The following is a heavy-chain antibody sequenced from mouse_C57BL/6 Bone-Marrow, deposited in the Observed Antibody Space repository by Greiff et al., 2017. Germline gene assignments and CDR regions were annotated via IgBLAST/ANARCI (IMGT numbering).Heavy chain of an antibody. V-gene: IGHV1-15*01. CDR1: GYTFTDYE. Sequence: QVQLQQSGAELVRPGASVTLSCKASGYTFTDYEMHWVKQTPVHGLEWIGAIDPETGGTAYNQKFKGKAILTADKSSSTAYMELRSLTSEDSAVYYCTRPTYDGSSYVWYFDVWGTGTTVTVSS. CDR2: IDPETGGT. J-gene: IGHJ1*03. D-gene: IGHD1-1*01. CDR3: TRPTYDGSSYVWYFDV.